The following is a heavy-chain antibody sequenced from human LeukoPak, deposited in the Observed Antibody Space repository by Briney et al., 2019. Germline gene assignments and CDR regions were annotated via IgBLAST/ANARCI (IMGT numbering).Heavy chain of an antibody. CDR3: ARDESTGRIAVAGKRY. CDR2: ISYDGSNK. V-gene: IGHV3-30*04. D-gene: IGHD6-19*01. Sequence: GGSLRLSCAASGFTFSSYAMHWVRQAPGKGLGWVAVISYDGSNKYYADSVKGRFTISRDNSKNTLYLQMNSLRAEDTAVYYCARDESTGRIAVAGKRYWGQGTLVTVSS. J-gene: IGHJ4*02. CDR1: GFTFSSYA.